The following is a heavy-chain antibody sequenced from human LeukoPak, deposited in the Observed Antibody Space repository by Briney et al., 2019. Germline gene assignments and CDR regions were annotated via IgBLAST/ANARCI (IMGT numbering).Heavy chain of an antibody. D-gene: IGHD5-18*01. J-gene: IGHJ4*02. CDR1: GFTFSSYA. Sequence: GGSLRLSCAASGFTFSSYAMSWVRQAPGKGLEWVSDISGSGGSTYYADSEKGRFTISRDNSKDTLYLQMNSLRAEDTAVYYCAKYLSGYSILRVYYFDYWGQGTLVTVSS. CDR3: AKYLSGYSILRVYYFDY. CDR2: ISGSGGST. V-gene: IGHV3-23*01.